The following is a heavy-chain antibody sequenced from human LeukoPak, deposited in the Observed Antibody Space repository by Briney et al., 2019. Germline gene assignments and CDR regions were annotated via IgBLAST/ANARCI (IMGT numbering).Heavy chain of an antibody. CDR3: ARVGGVVGADDS. D-gene: IGHD1-26*01. V-gene: IGHV1-69*13. Sequence: ASVKVSCKASGGTFSSYAISWVRRAPGQGLEWMGGIIPIFGTANYAQKFQGRVTITADESTSTAYMELSSLRSEDTAVYYCARVGGVVGADDSWGQGTLVTVSS. CDR1: GGTFSSYA. J-gene: IGHJ5*02. CDR2: IIPIFGTA.